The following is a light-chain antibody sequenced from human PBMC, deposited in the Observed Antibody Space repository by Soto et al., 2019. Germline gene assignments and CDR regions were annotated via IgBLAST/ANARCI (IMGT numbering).Light chain of an antibody. CDR3: QQYGSTPRVT. J-gene: IGKJ2*01. Sequence: EIVLTQSPGTLSLSPGERATLSCRASQSVSISHLAWYQQKPRQAPRLLIYGASIRATGIPDRFSGSGSGTDFTLTISTLEPEDFAVYYCQQYGSTPRVTFGQGTKLEIK. CDR2: GAS. CDR1: QSVSISH. V-gene: IGKV3-20*01.